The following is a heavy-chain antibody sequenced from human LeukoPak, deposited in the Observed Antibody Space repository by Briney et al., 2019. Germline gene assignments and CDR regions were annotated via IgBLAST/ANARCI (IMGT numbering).Heavy chain of an antibody. V-gene: IGHV1-69*05. D-gene: IGHD6-13*01. CDR2: IIPIFGTA. CDR3: ASSSSSWYSLY. J-gene: IGHJ4*02. CDR1: GGTFSSYA. Sequence: GASVKVSCKASGGTFSSYAISWERQAPGQGLEWMGGIIPIFGTANYAQKFQGRVTITTDESTSTAYMELSSLRSEDTAVYYCASSSSSWYSLYWGQGTLVTVSS.